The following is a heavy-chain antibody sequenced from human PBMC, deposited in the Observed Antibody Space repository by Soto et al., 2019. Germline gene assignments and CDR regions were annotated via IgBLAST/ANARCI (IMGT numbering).Heavy chain of an antibody. CDR1: GGTFSSYA. D-gene: IGHD3-22*01. J-gene: IGHJ1*01. CDR3: ARDVSGYYDSSGYQYQH. Sequence: GASVKVSCKASGGTFSSYAISWVRQAPGQGLEWMGGIIPIFGTANYAQKFQGRVTITADESTSTAYMELSSLRSEDTAVYYCARDVSGYYDSSGYQYQHWGQGTLVTVSS. V-gene: IGHV1-69*13. CDR2: IIPIFGTA.